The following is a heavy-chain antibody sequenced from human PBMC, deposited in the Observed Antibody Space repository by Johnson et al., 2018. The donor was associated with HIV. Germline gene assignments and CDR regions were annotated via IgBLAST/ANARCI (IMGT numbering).Heavy chain of an antibody. D-gene: IGHD3-3*02. Sequence: VQLVESGGGTVKPRGSLRLSCAASGFPFSGHNMGWIRQAPGKGLEWVGRIKSKTDGGTTDYAAPVKGRFTISRDDSKNTLYLQMNSLKTEDTAVYYCTTYSIIHAFDIWGQGTMVTVSS. CDR2: IKSKTDGGTT. CDR3: TTYSIIHAFDI. J-gene: IGHJ3*02. V-gene: IGHV3-15*01. CDR1: GFPFSGHN.